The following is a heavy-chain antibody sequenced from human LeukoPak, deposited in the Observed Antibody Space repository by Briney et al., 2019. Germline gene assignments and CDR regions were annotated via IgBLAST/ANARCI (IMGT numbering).Heavy chain of an antibody. CDR3: ARSRGVT. CDR2: IKEDGSEE. D-gene: IGHD3-10*01. CDR1: GFTFSSYW. Sequence: GGSLRLSCAASGFTFSSYWMTWVRQTPGKGLEWVAIIKEDGSEEYYVDSVKGRFTISRDNAKNSLYLQMNSLRAGDAAVYYCARSRGVTWGQGTLVTVSS. V-gene: IGHV3-7*01. J-gene: IGHJ4*02.